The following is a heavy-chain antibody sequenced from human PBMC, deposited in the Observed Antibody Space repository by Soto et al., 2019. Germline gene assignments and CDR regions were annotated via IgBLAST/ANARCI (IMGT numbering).Heavy chain of an antibody. J-gene: IGHJ5*02. CDR1: GGSFSGYY. Sequence: SETVSLTCAVYGGSFSGYYWSWIRQPPGKGLEWIGEINHSGSTNYNPSLKSRVTISVDTSKNQFSLKLSSVTAADTAVYYCARGITRGSWYVWFWFDPWGQGTLVTVSS. CDR2: INHSGST. CDR3: ARGITRGSWYVWFWFDP. V-gene: IGHV4-34*01. D-gene: IGHD6-13*01.